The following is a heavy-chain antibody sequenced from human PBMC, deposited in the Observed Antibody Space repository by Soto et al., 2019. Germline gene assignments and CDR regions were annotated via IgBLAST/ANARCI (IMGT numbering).Heavy chain of an antibody. J-gene: IGHJ6*03. D-gene: IGHD3-10*01. V-gene: IGHV3-48*01. CDR1: GFTFSSYS. CDR2: ISSSSSTI. CDR3: ARDNILKRFGELPYYYYYYMDV. Sequence: GGSLRLSCAASGFTFSSYSMNWVRQAPGKGLEWVSYISSSSSTIYYADSVKGRFTISRDNAKNSLYLQMNSLRAEDTAVYYCARDNILKRFGELPYYYYYYMDVWGKGTTVTVSS.